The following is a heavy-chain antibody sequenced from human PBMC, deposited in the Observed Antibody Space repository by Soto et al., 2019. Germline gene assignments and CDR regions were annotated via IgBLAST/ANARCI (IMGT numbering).Heavy chain of an antibody. V-gene: IGHV4-4*02. Sequence: QVQLQESGPGLVKPSGTLSLTCAVSGGSISSDNWWTWVRQPPGKGLEWLGEVFHTGSTTYNPSLKNRVTISLDKSKNQVSLKLTSVTAADTAVYYCARDARGQQLAYNWFDLWGQGTLVTVSS. CDR1: GGSISSDNW. J-gene: IGHJ5*02. CDR2: VFHTGST. CDR3: ARDARGQQLAYNWFDL. D-gene: IGHD6-13*01.